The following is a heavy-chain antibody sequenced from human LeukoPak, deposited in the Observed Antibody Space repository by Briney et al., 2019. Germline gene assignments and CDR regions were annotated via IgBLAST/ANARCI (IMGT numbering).Heavy chain of an antibody. CDR2: INPNSGGT. CDR1: GYTFTGYY. D-gene: IGHD3-3*01. Sequence: GASVKVSCKASGYTFTGYYMHWVRQAPGQGLEWMGWINPNSGGTNYAQKFQGRVTMTRDTSISTAYTELSRLRSDDTAVYYCARQIFGVVIVFDYWGQGTLVTVSS. V-gene: IGHV1-2*02. CDR3: ARQIFGVVIVFDY. J-gene: IGHJ4*02.